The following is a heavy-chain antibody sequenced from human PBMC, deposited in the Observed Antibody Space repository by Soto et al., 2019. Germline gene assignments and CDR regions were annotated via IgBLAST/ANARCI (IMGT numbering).Heavy chain of an antibody. CDR1: GGSFRGYY. Sequence: SETLSLTCAFYGGSFRGYYWSLIRQPPGKGLEWIGEINHSGSTNYNPSLKSRVTISVDTSKNQFSLKLSSVTAADTAVYYCARGRSYGVDYWGQGTLVTVSS. CDR2: INHSGST. V-gene: IGHV4-34*01. CDR3: ARGRSYGVDY. D-gene: IGHD5-18*01. J-gene: IGHJ4*02.